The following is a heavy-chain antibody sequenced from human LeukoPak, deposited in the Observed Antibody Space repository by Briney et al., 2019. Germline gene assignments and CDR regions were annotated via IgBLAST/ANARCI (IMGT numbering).Heavy chain of an antibody. CDR1: GFSFSSSW. Sequence: GGSLRLSCAASGFSFSSSWMSWVRQAPGKGLEWVAHINQDGSENDYVDSVKGRFTISRDNAKNSLYLQMNSLRAEDTAVYYCARSEMEDSSSSDYWGQGTLVTVSS. CDR3: ARSEMEDSSSSDY. CDR2: INQDGSEN. V-gene: IGHV3-7*01. D-gene: IGHD6-13*01. J-gene: IGHJ4*02.